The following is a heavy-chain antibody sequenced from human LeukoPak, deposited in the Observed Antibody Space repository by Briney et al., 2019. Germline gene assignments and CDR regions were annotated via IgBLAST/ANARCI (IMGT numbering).Heavy chain of an antibody. D-gene: IGHD6-19*01. CDR2: IDEVGGST. CDR3: ARGSTGWPYYLDY. V-gene: IGHV3-23*01. CDR1: GFTFSSYI. J-gene: IGHJ4*02. Sequence: GGSLRLSCTASGFTFSSYIMTWVRQAPGKGLEWVSSIDEVGGSTYYADSVKGQFTISRDNSQSSLYLEMNSLRAEDTAVYYCARGSTGWPYYLDYWGQGTLVTVSS.